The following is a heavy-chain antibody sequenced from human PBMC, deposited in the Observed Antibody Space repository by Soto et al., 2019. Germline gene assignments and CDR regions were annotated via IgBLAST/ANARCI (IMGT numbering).Heavy chain of an antibody. Sequence: QITLKESGPTLVKPTQTLTLTCTFSGFSISTTGVGVAWIRQPPGKAQEWLALIYWDDDKHSSPSLRIRLTLTTRPPNNPVVLTMPNMDPVHTATYYCAHKNPNYTMLTASSEYYFDPWGQGILVTVSS. J-gene: IGHJ4*02. V-gene: IGHV2-5*02. CDR1: GFSISTTGVG. CDR3: AHKNPNYTMLTASSEYYFDP. CDR2: IYWDDDK. D-gene: IGHD3-9*01.